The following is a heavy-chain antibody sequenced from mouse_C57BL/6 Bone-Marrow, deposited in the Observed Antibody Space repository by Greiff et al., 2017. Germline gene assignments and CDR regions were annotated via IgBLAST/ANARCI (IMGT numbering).Heavy chain of an antibody. CDR3: VAGSFAY. Sequence: QVQLQQPGAELVRPGTSVKLSCKASGYTFTSYWMNWVKQRPGQGLEWIGVIDPTDSYTNYNQKFKGKATLTVDTSSSTAYMRLRSLTSEDSAVYYCVAGSFAYWGQGTLVTVSA. CDR2: IDPTDSYT. CDR1: GYTFTSYW. V-gene: IGHV1-59*01. D-gene: IGHD1-1*01. J-gene: IGHJ3*01.